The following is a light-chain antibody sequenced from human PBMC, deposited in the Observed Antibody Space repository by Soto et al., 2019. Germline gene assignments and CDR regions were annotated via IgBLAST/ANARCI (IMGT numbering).Light chain of an antibody. CDR1: QGISTY. CDR2: GAS. J-gene: IGKJ2*01. Sequence: DIQLTQSPSFLSASVGDRVTITCRASQGISTYLAWYLQRPGKAPKLLIYGASTLQSGVPSRFSDSGSGTEFTLTISSLQPEDFGTYYCQKLNSDWYAFGQGTKLEIK. CDR3: QKLNSDWYA. V-gene: IGKV1-9*01.